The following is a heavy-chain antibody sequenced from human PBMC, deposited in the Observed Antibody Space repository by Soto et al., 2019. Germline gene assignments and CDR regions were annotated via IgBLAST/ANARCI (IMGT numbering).Heavy chain of an antibody. CDR3: ATSGYARYYYYCREV. CDR2: IDPSDSYT. CDR1: GYSFTSYW. Sequence: PVESLQISCKGSGYSFTSYWISWVRQIPGKGLEWMGRIDPSDSYTNYSPSFQGHVTISADKSISTAYLQWSSLKASDTAMYYCATSGYARYYYYCREVWGKGTTVSVSA. D-gene: IGHD5-12*01. V-gene: IGHV5-10-1*01. J-gene: IGHJ6*04.